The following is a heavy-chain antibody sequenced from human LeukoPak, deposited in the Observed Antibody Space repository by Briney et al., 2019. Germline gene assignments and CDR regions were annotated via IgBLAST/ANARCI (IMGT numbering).Heavy chain of an antibody. J-gene: IGHJ4*02. CDR1: GGSISSTDDY. Sequence: SETLSLTCTVSGGSISSTDDYWSWIRQPPGKGLEWIGYIYYSGSTNYNPSLKSRVTISVDTSKNQFSLKLSSVTAADTAVYYCARGVVVPAPDYWGQGTLVTVSS. D-gene: IGHD2-2*01. CDR3: ARGVVVPAPDY. CDR2: IYYSGST. V-gene: IGHV4-61*08.